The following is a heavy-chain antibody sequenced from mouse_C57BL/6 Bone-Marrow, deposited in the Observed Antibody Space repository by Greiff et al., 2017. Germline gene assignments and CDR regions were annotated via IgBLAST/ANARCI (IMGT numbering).Heavy chain of an antibody. Sequence: EVKLVESGGGLVQPGGSMKLSCAASGFTFSDAWMDWVRQSPEKGLEWVAEIRNKANNHATYYAESVKGRFTISRDDSKSSVYLQLHSLRAADTGIYYCTMVLYYYGSSPAWFAYWGQGTLVTVSA. CDR3: TMVLYYYGSSPAWFAY. V-gene: IGHV6-6*01. CDR1: GFTFSDAW. J-gene: IGHJ3*01. CDR2: IRNKANNHAT. D-gene: IGHD1-1*01.